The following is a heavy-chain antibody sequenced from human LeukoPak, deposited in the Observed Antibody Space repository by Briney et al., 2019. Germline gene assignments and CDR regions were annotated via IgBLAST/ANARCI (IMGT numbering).Heavy chain of an antibody. J-gene: IGHJ4*02. D-gene: IGHD5-18*01. CDR3: ARVDTAMVKPFDY. V-gene: IGHV1-2*06. CDR1: GYTFTDYY. CDR2: INPNSGGT. Sequence: ASVKVSCKASGYTFTDYYMYWVRQAPGQGLEWMGRINPNSGGTNYAQKFQGRVTMTRDTSISTAYMELSRLKSADTAVYSCARVDTAMVKPFDYWGQGTLVTVSS.